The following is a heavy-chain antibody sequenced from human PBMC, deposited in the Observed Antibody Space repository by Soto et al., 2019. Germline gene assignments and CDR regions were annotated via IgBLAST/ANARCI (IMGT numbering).Heavy chain of an antibody. D-gene: IGHD6-19*01. CDR2: IYYSGCT. CDR3: ARESSDYSRGWYYFDY. J-gene: IGHJ4*02. Sequence: SETLSLTCAVSGRSISRGDYYWSWIRQPPGKGLEWIGYIYYSGCTYYNPSLQSRLTISVDTSKNQFSLKLSSVTAADTAVYYCARESSDYSRGWYYFDYWGQGALVTVSS. V-gene: IGHV4-30-4*01. CDR1: GRSISRGDYY.